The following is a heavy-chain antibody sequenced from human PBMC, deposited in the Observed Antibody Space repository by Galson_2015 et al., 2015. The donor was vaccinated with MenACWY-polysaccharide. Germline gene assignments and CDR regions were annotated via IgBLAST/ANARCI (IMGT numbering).Heavy chain of an antibody. CDR3: AKGYSYSKSPVDH. D-gene: IGHD2-15*01. CDR2: NSDII. Sequence: NSDIIGYADSVKGRFTISRDSAKNSLYLQMNSLRPEDTALYYCAKGYSYSKSPVDHWGQRTLVTVSS. V-gene: IGHV3-9*01. J-gene: IGHJ4*02.